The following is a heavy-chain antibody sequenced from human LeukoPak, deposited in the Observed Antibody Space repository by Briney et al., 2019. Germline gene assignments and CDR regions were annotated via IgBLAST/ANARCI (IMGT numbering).Heavy chain of an antibody. CDR3: ARGPTISETGYFDY. CDR1: GGSFTGYY. Sequence: SETLSPTCAVYGGSFTGYYWSWIRQSPGKGLQWIAEVNHRGDTSYNPSVKGRVTISVDTSKNQFSLKVTSLTAADTAVYYCARGPTISETGYFDYWGQGTLVTVSS. V-gene: IGHV4-34*01. D-gene: IGHD1-1*01. CDR2: VNHRGDT. J-gene: IGHJ4*03.